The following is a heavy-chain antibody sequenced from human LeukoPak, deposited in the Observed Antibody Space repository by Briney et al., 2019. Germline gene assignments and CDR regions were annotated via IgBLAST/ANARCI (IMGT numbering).Heavy chain of an antibody. CDR2: MYYSGST. D-gene: IGHD6-13*01. Sequence: SETLSLTCTVSGGSISSYYWSWIRQPPEKGLEWLGYMYYSGSTNYNPSVRSRVAMSVDTSKNQFSLKLSSVTAADTAVYYCARQAYSSNLGWFDPWGQGTLVTVSS. CDR1: GGSISSYY. CDR3: ARQAYSSNLGWFDP. J-gene: IGHJ5*02. V-gene: IGHV4-59*08.